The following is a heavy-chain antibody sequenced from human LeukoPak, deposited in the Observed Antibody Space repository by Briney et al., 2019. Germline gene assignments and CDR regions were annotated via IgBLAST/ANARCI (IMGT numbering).Heavy chain of an antibody. Sequence: GGSLRLSCAASGFTFCSYEMNWVRQAPGKGLEWLSYISYTGSNKYYADSVRGRFTISRDNDKNSLYLQMNSLRAEDTAVYFCARVFVGENCVYRGRGTLVTISS. CDR3: ARVFVGENCVY. D-gene: IGHD1-14*01. CDR2: ISYTGSNK. V-gene: IGHV3-48*03. J-gene: IGHJ4*02. CDR1: GFTFCSYE.